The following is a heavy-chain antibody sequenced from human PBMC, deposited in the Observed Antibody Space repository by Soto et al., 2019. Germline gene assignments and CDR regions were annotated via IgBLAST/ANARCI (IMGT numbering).Heavy chain of an antibody. J-gene: IGHJ6*02. CDR2: IIPIFGTA. Sequence: QVQLVQSGAEVKKPGSSVKVSCKASGGTFSSYAISWVRQAPGQGLEWMGGIIPIFGTANYAQKFQGRVTITANKSTSTAYMELSSLRSEDTAVYYCAREGQVLGYYYYGMDVWGQGTTVTVSS. CDR1: GGTFSSYA. D-gene: IGHD1-20*01. CDR3: AREGQVLGYYYYGMDV. V-gene: IGHV1-69*06.